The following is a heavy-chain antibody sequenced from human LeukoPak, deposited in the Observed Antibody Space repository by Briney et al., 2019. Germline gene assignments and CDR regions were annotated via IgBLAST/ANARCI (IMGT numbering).Heavy chain of an antibody. D-gene: IGHD2-2*01. CDR3: ATGNSSTSSDFDY. CDR1: GYTFTSYD. CDR2: MNPNSANT. V-gene: IGHV1-8*03. Sequence: GASVKVSCRASGYTFTSYDINWVRQATGQGLEWMGWMNPNSANTGYAQKFQGRVTITRNTSISTAYMELSNLRSEDTAVYYCATGNSSTSSDFDYWGQGTLVTVSS. J-gene: IGHJ4*02.